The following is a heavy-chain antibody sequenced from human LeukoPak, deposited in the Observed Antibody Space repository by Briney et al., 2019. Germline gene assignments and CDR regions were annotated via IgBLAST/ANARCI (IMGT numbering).Heavy chain of an antibody. D-gene: IGHD6-13*01. CDR2: IHYSGST. V-gene: IGHV4-59*12. J-gene: IGHJ5*02. CDR3: ARELTSSSWFWFDP. Sequence: SETLSLTCTVSGGSISSYYWSWIRQSPGKGLEWIGYIHYSGSTNYNPSLKSRVTISIDTSKNQFSLKLSSVTAADTAVYYCARELTSSSWFWFDPWGQGTLVTVSS. CDR1: GGSISSYY.